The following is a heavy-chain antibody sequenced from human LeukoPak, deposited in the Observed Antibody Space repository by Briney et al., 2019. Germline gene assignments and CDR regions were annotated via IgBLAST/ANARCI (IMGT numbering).Heavy chain of an antibody. CDR3: ARGDQAGDGIDY. D-gene: IGHD2-15*01. J-gene: IGHJ4*02. V-gene: IGHV1-69*05. Sequence: SVKVSCKASGGTFSSYAISWVRQAPGQGLEWMGRIIPIFGTANYAQKFQGRVTITTDESTSTAYMELSSLTSEDTAVYYCARGDQAGDGIDYWGQGTLVTVSS. CDR1: GGTFSSYA. CDR2: IIPIFGTA.